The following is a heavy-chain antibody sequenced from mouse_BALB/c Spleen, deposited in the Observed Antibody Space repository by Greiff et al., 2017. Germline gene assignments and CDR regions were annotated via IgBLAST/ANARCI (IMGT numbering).Heavy chain of an antibody. J-gene: IGHJ4*01. CDR1: GYTFTSYW. Sequence: QVQLQQSGAELAKPGASVKMSCKASGYTFTSYWMHWVKQRPGQGLEWIGYINPSTGYTEYNQKFKDKATLTADKSSSTAYMQLSSLTSEDSAVYYCNAWGAMDYWGQGTSVTVSS. CDR2: INPSTGYT. CDR3: NAWGAMDY. V-gene: IGHV1-7*01. D-gene: IGHD6-5*01.